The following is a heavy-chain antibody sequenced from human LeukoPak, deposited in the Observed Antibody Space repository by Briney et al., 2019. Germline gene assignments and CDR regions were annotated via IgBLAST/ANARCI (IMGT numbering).Heavy chain of an antibody. CDR2: IKSKTDGGTT. Sequence: GRSLRLSCAASGFTFSDYGMHWVRQAPGKGLEWVGRIKSKTDGGTTDYAAPVKGRFTISRDDSKNTLYLQMNSLKTEDTAEYYCTTGGWFGEPIGYYFDYWGQGTLVTVSS. J-gene: IGHJ4*02. CDR3: TTGGWFGEPIGYYFDY. V-gene: IGHV3-15*01. CDR1: GFTFSDYG. D-gene: IGHD3-10*01.